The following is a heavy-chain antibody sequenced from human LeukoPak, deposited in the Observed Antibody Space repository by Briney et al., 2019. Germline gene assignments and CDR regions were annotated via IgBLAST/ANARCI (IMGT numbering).Heavy chain of an antibody. CDR2: IGGDGGSI. J-gene: IGHJ6*02. CDR3: AKDVDRDYYYYYGMDV. V-gene: IGHV3-43*02. CDR1: GFTFEDYA. D-gene: IGHD5-24*01. Sequence: GGSLRLSCAASGFTFEDYAMHWVRQVPGKGLEWVSLIGGDGGSIYYADSVKGRFTISRDNRKNSLYLQMNSLRTEDTAVYYCAKDVDRDYYYYYGMDVWGQGTTVTVSS.